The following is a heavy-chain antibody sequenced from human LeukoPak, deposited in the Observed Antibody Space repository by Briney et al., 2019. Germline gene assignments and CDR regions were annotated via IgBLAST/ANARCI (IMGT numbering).Heavy chain of an antibody. J-gene: IGHJ4*02. CDR3: AKDTKGVAGTRTYFDY. V-gene: IGHV3-23*01. CDR2: ISGRGGST. CDR1: GFTFSSYA. Sequence: TGGSLRLSCAASGFTFSSYAMSWVRQAPGKGLEWVSAISGRGGSTYYADSVKGRFTISRDNSKNTLYLQMNSLRAEDTAVYYCAKDTKGVAGTRTYFDYWGQGTLVTVSS. D-gene: IGHD6-19*01.